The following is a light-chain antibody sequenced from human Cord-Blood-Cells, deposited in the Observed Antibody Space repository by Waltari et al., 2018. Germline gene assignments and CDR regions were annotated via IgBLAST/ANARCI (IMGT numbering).Light chain of an antibody. CDR2: EVS. V-gene: IGLV2-8*01. CDR3: SAYAGSNNGNVV. CDR1: SSDVGGYNY. J-gene: IGLJ2*01. Sequence: QSALTQPPSASGSPGQSVTISCTGTSSDVGGYNYVSWYQPHPGKAPKLMIYEVSKRPSGVPDRFSGSKSGNTASLTVSGLQAEDEADYYCSAYAGSNNGNVVFGGGTKLTVL.